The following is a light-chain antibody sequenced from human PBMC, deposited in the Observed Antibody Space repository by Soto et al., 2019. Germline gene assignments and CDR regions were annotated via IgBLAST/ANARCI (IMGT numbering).Light chain of an antibody. J-gene: IGKJ5*01. CDR1: HTVILY. CDR3: QQSYSIPIH. CDR2: ATL. V-gene: IGKV1-39*01. Sequence: DVRMTQAPASLSASVGDRISITCLTSHTVILYLNWCQQKPGLATNMVIYATLKLYSGVTSRFSGSGSGADFTLTITNLQPEDVATSYCQQSYSIPIHFGTGTRLEIK.